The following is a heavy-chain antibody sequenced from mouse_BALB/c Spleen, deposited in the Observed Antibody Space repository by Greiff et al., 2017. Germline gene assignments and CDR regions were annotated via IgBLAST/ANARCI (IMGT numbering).Heavy chain of an antibody. CDR1: GYTFTSYV. CDR3: ARRGMYDYDGDGLIFDY. J-gene: IGHJ2*01. V-gene: IGHV1-14*01. Sequence: VQLQQSGPELVKPGASVKMSCKASGYTFTSYVMHWVKQKPGQGLEWIGYINPYNDGTKYNEKFKGKATLTSDKSSSTAYMELSSLTSEDSAVYYCARRGMYDYDGDGLIFDYWGQGTTLTVSS. CDR2: INPYNDGT. D-gene: IGHD2-4*01.